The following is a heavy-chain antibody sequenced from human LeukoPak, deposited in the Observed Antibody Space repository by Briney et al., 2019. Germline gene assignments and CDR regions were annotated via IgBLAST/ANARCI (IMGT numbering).Heavy chain of an antibody. CDR1: GYSFTSYW. Sequence: GGSLRLSCAASGYSFTSYWIGWVRQMPGKGLEWMGIIYPGDSDTRYSPSFQGQVTISADKSISTAYLQWSSLKASDTAMYYCARHVMVRGVISWFDPWGQGTLVTVSS. D-gene: IGHD3-10*01. V-gene: IGHV5-51*01. CDR2: IYPGDSDT. CDR3: ARHVMVRGVISWFDP. J-gene: IGHJ5*02.